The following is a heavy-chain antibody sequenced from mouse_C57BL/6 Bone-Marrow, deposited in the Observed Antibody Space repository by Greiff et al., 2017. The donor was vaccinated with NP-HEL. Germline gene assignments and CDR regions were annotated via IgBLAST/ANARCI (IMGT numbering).Heavy chain of an antibody. CDR3: ARAQLTRRGYYFDY. V-gene: IGHV1-80*01. Sequence: QVQLQQSGAELVKPGASVKISCKASGYAFSSYWMNWVKQRPGKGLEWIGQIYPGDGDTNYNGKFKGKATLTADKSSSTAYMQLSSLTSEDSAVYFCARAQLTRRGYYFDYWGQGTTLTVSS. CDR2: IYPGDGDT. J-gene: IGHJ2*01. D-gene: IGHD3-3*01. CDR1: GYAFSSYW.